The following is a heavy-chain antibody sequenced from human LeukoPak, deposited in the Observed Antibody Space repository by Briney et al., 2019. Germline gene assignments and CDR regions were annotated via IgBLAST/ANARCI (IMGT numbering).Heavy chain of an antibody. V-gene: IGHV4-4*07. CDR2: IYSSGST. D-gene: IGHD6-6*01. CDR1: GGSISSFY. J-gene: IGHJ4*02. CDR3: ARENWRSKSIDFDS. Sequence: SETLSLTCTVSGGSISSFYWTWIRQPAGKGLEWIGRIYSSGSTNFNPSLKSRVTMSVDTSKNQFSLRLSSVTAADTAAYFCARENWRSKSIDFDSWGQGTLVTVSS.